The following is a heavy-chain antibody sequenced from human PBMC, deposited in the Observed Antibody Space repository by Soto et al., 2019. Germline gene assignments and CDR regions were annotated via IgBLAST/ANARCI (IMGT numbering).Heavy chain of an antibody. CDR3: AREHSRSPSFDY. CDR2: IYYSGST. D-gene: IGHD6-6*01. J-gene: IGHJ4*02. Sequence: SETLSLTCTVSGGSISSGGYYWSWIRQHPGKGLEWIGYIYYSGSTYYNPSLKSRVTISVDTSKNQFSLKLSSVTAADTAVYYCAREHSRSPSFDYWGQGTLVTVSS. CDR1: GGSISSGGYY. V-gene: IGHV4-31*03.